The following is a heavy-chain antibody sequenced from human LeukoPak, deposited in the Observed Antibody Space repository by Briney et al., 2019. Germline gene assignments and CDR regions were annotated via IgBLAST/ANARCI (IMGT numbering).Heavy chain of an antibody. J-gene: IGHJ4*02. V-gene: IGHV3-11*04. CDR1: GFTFSDYY. Sequence: GGSLRLSCAASGFTFSDYYMSWVRQAPGKGLEWVSFISSTGSTKYYADSVKGRFTISRDNAKNSLYLQMNRLKAEDTAVYYCARGNYVWSYWGQGTLVTVSS. D-gene: IGHD3-16*01. CDR3: ARGNYVWSY. CDR2: ISSTGSTK.